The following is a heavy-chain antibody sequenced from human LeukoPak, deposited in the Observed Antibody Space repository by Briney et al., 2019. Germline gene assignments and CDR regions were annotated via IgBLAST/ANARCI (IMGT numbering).Heavy chain of an antibody. J-gene: IGHJ4*02. CDR2: IHHDGST. V-gene: IGHV4-4*02. CDR1: GGSISSSIR. CDR3: TAQGGWYIDY. D-gene: IGHD6-19*01. Sequence: SGTLSLTCGVSGGSISSSIRWSWVRQPPGKGLEWIGEIHHDGSTKYSPSLKSRVTISVDKSKNQFSLKLNSMTAADTAVYYCTAQGGWYIDYWGQGTLVTVSS.